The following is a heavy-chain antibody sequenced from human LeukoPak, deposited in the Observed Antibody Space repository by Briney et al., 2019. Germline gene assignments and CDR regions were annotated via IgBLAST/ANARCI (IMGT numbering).Heavy chain of an antibody. CDR2: ISYSGKT. V-gene: IGHV4-39*02. J-gene: IGHJ6*03. CDR1: GDAISSSDSY. Sequence: SETLSLTCTVSGDAISSSDSYWGWIRQSPGKGLEWIGRISYSGKTFYNPSLKSRVTMSVDTSKNLFSLRLNSVTAADTAVYYCSRLTHSYYADTAGYYPYYYLDVWGEGATVTVSS. CDR3: SRLTHSYYADTAGYYPYYYLDV. D-gene: IGHD3-22*01.